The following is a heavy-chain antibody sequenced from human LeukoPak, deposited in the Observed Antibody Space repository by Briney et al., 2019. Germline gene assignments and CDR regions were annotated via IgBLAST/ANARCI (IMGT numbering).Heavy chain of an antibody. CDR3: ARSSGTFWSYYFPLDF. D-gene: IGHD3-3*01. CDR2: IKQDGSEK. V-gene: IGHV3-7*01. Sequence: GGSLRLSCAASGFTFSSYWMSWVRQAPGKGLEWVANIKQDGSEKYYVDSVKGRFTISRVNAKNSLYLQMNSLRAEDTAVYYCARSSGTFWSYYFPLDFWGQGTLVTVSS. CDR1: GFTFSSYW. J-gene: IGHJ4*02.